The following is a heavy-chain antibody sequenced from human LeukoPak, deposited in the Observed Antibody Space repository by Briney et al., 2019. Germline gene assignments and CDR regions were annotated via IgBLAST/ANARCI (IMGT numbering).Heavy chain of an antibody. CDR3: ARDRSSGYLSYYYYGMDV. J-gene: IGHJ6*02. V-gene: IGHV1-8*01. D-gene: IGHD3-22*01. Sequence: ASVKVSCKASGYTFTSYDINWVRQATGQGLEWMGWMNPNSGNTGYAQKFQGRVTMTTDTSTSTAYMELRSLRSDDTAVYYCARDRSSGYLSYYYYGMDVWGQGTTVTVSS. CDR2: MNPNSGNT. CDR1: GYTFTSYD.